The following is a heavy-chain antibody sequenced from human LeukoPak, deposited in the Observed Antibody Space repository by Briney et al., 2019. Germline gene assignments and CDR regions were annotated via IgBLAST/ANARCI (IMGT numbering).Heavy chain of an antibody. J-gene: IGHJ4*02. CDR2: ISYDGSNK. CDR3: AKEGTLRSHFDY. D-gene: IGHD4-17*01. CDR1: GFNFSAYA. Sequence: PGGSLRLSCAVSGFNFSAYAMSWVRQAPGKGLEWVAVISYDGSNKYYADSVKGRFTISRDNSKNTLYPQMNSLRAEDTAVYYCAKEGTLRSHFDYWGQGTLVTVSS. V-gene: IGHV3-30*18.